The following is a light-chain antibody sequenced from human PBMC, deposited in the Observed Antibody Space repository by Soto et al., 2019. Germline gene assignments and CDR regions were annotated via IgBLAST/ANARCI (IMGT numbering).Light chain of an antibody. Sequence: QSVLTQPPSVSAAPGQRVTISCSGSSSNIGTNYVSWYQHLPGAAPQLLIYDNNKRPSGIPDRFSGSKSGTSATLGISGLQPEDEADYYCATCDSTISVVFGGGTKLTVL. J-gene: IGLJ2*01. CDR2: DNN. V-gene: IGLV1-51*02. CDR3: ATCDSTISVV. CDR1: SSNIGTNY.